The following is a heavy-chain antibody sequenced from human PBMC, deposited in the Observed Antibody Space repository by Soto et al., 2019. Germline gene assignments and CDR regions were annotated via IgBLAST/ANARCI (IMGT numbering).Heavy chain of an antibody. D-gene: IGHD6-13*01. Sequence: SETLSLTCTVSGGSIRTYYWSWIRQPPGKGLEWIGYIYYTGGSPNYNPSLKSRVAISVDRSKNQFSLKLTSVTAADTAVYYCAKDAPYSSSWLNWFESWGQGPLVTVSS. CDR3: AKDAPYSSSWLNWFES. J-gene: IGHJ5*01. CDR1: GGSIRTYY. V-gene: IGHV4-59*12. CDR2: IYYTGGSP.